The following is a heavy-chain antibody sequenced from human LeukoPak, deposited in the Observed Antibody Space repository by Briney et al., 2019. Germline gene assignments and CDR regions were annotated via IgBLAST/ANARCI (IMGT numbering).Heavy chain of an antibody. CDR3: AKDNSRYAANTFGELPPSHDY. CDR1: GFTFSSYA. Sequence: GGPLRLSCAASGFTFSSYAMSWVRQAPGKGLEWVSAISGSGGSTYYADSVKGRFTISRDNSKNTLYLQVSSLRAEDTAVYYCAKDNSRYAANTFGELPPSHDYWGQGTLVTVSS. J-gene: IGHJ4*02. D-gene: IGHD3-10*01. CDR2: ISGSGGST. V-gene: IGHV3-23*01.